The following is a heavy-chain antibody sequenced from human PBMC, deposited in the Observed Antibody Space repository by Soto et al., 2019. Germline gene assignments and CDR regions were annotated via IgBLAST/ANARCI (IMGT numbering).Heavy chain of an antibody. J-gene: IGHJ4*02. CDR2: INGGGSST. CDR1: GFAFSNYG. Sequence: EVQLLESGGDLVQPGGSLTLSCAASGFAFSNYGMSWVRQAPGKGLEWVSIINGGGSSTSYADSVKGRFTISRDNSRNTLYLQMNNLRVEDTAVYYCAKDLVWGGYRFTVGDNWGQGTLVTISS. V-gene: IGHV3-23*03. D-gene: IGHD3-16*02. CDR3: AKDLVWGGYRFTVGDN.